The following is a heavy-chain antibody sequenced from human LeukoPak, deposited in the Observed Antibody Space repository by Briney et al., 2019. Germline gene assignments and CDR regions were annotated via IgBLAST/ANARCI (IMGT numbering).Heavy chain of an antibody. V-gene: IGHV3-53*01. D-gene: IGHD4-17*01. Sequence: GGSLRLSCAASEFSVGSNYMTWVRQAPGKGLEWVSPIYSGGSTYYADSVKGRFTISRDNAKNTLYLQMNSLRAEDTAVYYCAKGSTVTRKNALDIWGQGTMVTVSS. CDR2: IYSGGST. CDR1: EFSVGSNY. CDR3: AKGSTVTRKNALDI. J-gene: IGHJ3*02.